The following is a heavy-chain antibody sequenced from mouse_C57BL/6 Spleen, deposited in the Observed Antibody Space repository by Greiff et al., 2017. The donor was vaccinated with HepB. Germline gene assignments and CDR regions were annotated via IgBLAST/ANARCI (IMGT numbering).Heavy chain of an antibody. CDR1: GYAFSSSW. Sequence: QVQLKQSGPELVKPGASVKISCKASGYAFSSSWMNWVKQRPGKGLEWIGRIYPGDGDTNYNGKFKGKATLTADKSSSTAYMQLSSLTSEDSSVYFCARFNDGYYAFDYWGQGTTLTVSS. D-gene: IGHD2-3*01. J-gene: IGHJ2*01. CDR3: ARFNDGYYAFDY. V-gene: IGHV1-82*01. CDR2: IYPGDGDT.